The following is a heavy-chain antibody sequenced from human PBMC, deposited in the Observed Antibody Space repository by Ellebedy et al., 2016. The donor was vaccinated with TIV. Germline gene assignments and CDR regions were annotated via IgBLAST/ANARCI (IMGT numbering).Heavy chain of an antibody. CDR1: GFTFSSYA. D-gene: IGHD6-19*01. Sequence: GGSLRLXXAASGFTFSSYAMSWVRQAPGKGLEWVSAISGSGGSTYYADSVKGRFTISRDNSKNTLYLQMNSLRAEDTAVYYCAKSYSSGWYGALTWGQGTLVTVSS. V-gene: IGHV3-23*01. CDR3: AKSYSSGWYGALT. CDR2: ISGSGGST. J-gene: IGHJ4*02.